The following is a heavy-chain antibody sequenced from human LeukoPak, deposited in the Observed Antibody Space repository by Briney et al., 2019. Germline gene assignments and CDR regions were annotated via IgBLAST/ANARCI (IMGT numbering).Heavy chain of an antibody. D-gene: IGHD3-22*01. CDR1: GGSFSGYF. CDR2: INHSGST. CDR3: ARKFRNQFDSSGFFGF. J-gene: IGHJ4*02. Sequence: KASETLSLTCAVSGGSFSGYFRTWIRQAPGKGLEWIGEINHSGSTNYNASLESRVTISVDTSKKQFSLNLNSVTAADTAVYYCARKFRNQFDSSGFFGFWGQGTLVTVSS. V-gene: IGHV4-34*01.